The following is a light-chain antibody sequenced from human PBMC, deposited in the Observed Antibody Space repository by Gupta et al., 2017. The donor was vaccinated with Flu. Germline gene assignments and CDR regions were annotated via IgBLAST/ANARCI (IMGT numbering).Light chain of an antibody. CDR3: QSYEV. CDR1: SGSIASNY. CDR2: EDN. Sequence: NFMLTQPHSVSESPGKTVTISCTRSSGSIASNYVHWYQPLPGTSPTTLIYEDNQRPSGVPDRFSGSIDTSSNSASLTIAGLKNEDEADYYCQSYEVFGGGTKLTVL. J-gene: IGLJ3*02. V-gene: IGLV6-57*01.